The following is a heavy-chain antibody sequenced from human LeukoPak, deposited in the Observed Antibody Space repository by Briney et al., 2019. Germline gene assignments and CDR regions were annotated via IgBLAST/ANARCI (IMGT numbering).Heavy chain of an antibody. V-gene: IGHV4-59*01. D-gene: IGHD5-18*01. CDR1: GGSMNGYH. J-gene: IGHJ4*02. CDR3: AREDTAMVAFDY. Sequence: ASETLSLTCNVSGGSMNGYHWSWVRQPPGKALEWIGYIYSSGSTYYNPSLKSRVTISIDTSKNQFSLKLTSVTAADTAVYYCAREDTAMVAFDYWGQGTLVTVSS. CDR2: IYSSGST.